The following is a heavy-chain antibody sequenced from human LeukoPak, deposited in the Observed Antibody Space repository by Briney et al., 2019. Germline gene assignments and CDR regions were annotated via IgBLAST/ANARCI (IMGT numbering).Heavy chain of an antibody. Sequence: GGSLRPSCAASGFSFSDYYMSWIRQAPGKGLEWVGFIRSKAYGGTTECAASVKGRFTISRDDSKSIAYLQMNSLKTEDTAVYYCTRESLLWFGESVDYWGQGTLVTVSS. CDR2: IRSKAYGGTT. CDR3: TRESLLWFGESVDY. V-gene: IGHV3-49*03. CDR1: GFSFSDYY. J-gene: IGHJ4*02. D-gene: IGHD3-10*01.